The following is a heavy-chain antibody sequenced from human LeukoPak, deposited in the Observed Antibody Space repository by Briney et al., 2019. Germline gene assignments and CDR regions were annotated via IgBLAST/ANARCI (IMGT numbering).Heavy chain of an antibody. CDR2: INRDESKK. J-gene: IGHJ4*02. CDR3: ARDHAYRADY. CDR1: GFTFSNDW. D-gene: IGHD2-2*01. V-gene: IGHV3-7*01. Sequence: EGSLRLSCAASGFTFSNDWMCWVRQAPGKGLEWVANINRDESKKYYADSVKGRFTISRDNAKNSLYLQMSSLTAEDTAIYYCARDHAYRADYWGQGTLVTVSS.